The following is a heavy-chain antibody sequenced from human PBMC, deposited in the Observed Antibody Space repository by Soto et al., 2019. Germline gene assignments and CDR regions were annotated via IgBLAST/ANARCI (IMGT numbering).Heavy chain of an antibody. CDR3: ARPSEVAATGVGFDY. D-gene: IGHD2-15*01. CDR1: GSSFTTYW. CDR2: IYPGDSKT. V-gene: IGHV5-51*01. Sequence: GESLKISCKGSGSSFTTYWIAWVRQMPGKGLEWMGIIYPGDSKTTYSPSFQGQVTISADKSISTAYLQWSSLKASDTAMYYCARPSEVAATGVGFDYWGQGTLVTVSS. J-gene: IGHJ4*02.